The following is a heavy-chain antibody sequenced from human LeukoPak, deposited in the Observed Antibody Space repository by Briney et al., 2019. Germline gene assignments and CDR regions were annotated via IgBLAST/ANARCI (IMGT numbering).Heavy chain of an antibody. J-gene: IGHJ3*02. CDR2: ISGDGGST. CDR1: GFTFDDYA. D-gene: IGHD3-10*01. CDR3: AKDWELGGSGSYYN. V-gene: IGHV3-43*02. Sequence: GGSLRLSCAASGFTFDDYAMHWVRQAPGKGLEWVSLISGDGGSTYYADSVKGRFTISRDNSRNSLYLQMNSLRTEDTALYYCAKDWELGGSGSYYNWGQGTMVTVSS.